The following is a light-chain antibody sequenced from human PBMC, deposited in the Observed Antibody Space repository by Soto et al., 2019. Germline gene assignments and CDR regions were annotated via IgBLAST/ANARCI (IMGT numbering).Light chain of an antibody. CDR1: TSNIGSHT. Sequence: QAVVTQPPSASGTPGQRVTISCSGSTSNIGSHTVNWYHQFPGTAPKLLMYSNNQRPSGVPDRFSGSKSGTSASLAISGLQSEDEADYYCSVWDDSLTGWVFGGGTKLTVL. CDR2: SNN. J-gene: IGLJ3*02. V-gene: IGLV1-44*01. CDR3: SVWDDSLTGWV.